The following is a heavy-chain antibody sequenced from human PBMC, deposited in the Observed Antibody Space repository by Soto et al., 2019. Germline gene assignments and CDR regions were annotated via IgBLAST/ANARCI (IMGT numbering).Heavy chain of an antibody. D-gene: IGHD3-16*02. J-gene: IGHJ4*02. Sequence: GASVKVSSKASGYTFTSYYMHWVRQAPGQGLEWMGIINPSGGSTSYAQKFQGRVTMTRDTSTSTVYMELSSLRSEDTAVYYCARLTWGSYRYEVYFDYWGQGTLVTVSS. CDR2: INPSGGST. CDR3: ARLTWGSYRYEVYFDY. CDR1: GYTFTSYY. V-gene: IGHV1-46*03.